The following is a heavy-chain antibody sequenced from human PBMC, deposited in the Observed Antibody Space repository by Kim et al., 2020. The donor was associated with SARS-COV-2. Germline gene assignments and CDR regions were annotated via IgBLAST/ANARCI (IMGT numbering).Heavy chain of an antibody. CDR3: GRVATIWVGIEYYFDY. D-gene: IGHD5-12*01. V-gene: IGHV3-49*03. Sequence: GGSLRLSCTASGFTFGDYAMSWFRQAPGKGLEWVGFIRSKAYGGTTEYAASVKGRFTISRDDSKSIAYLQMNSLKTEDTAVYYCGRVATIWVGIEYYFDYWGQGTLVTVSS. J-gene: IGHJ4*02. CDR1: GFTFGDYA. CDR2: IRSKAYGGTT.